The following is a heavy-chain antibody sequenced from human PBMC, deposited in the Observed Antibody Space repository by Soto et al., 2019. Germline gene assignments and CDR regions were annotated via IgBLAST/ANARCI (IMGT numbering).Heavy chain of an antibody. J-gene: IGHJ4*02. D-gene: IGHD1-1*01. Sequence: QVQLVQSGAEVKKPGASVKVSCKASGYTFTSYGISWVRQAPGQGLEWMGWISAYNGNTKYAQKLQGRVTMTTDTSTSTAYMALRSLRSDDTAVYYSPTALAAGIIHSWGQATLFTVSS. CDR1: GYTFTSYG. V-gene: IGHV1-18*01. CDR2: ISAYNGNT. CDR3: PTALAAGIIHS.